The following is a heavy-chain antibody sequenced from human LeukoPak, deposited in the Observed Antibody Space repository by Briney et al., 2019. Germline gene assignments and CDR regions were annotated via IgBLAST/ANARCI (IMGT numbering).Heavy chain of an antibody. J-gene: IGHJ6*03. Sequence: SETLSLTCTVSGGSISTYYWSWIRQPAGKGLEWIGRIYTSGSTKYNPSLKSRVTISVDTSKNQFSLKLSSVTAADTAVYYCARTYCGGDCRGYYYHYYMDVWGKGTTVTISS. CDR1: GGSISTYY. CDR2: IYTSGST. CDR3: ARTYCGGDCRGYYYHYYMDV. V-gene: IGHV4-4*07. D-gene: IGHD2-21*02.